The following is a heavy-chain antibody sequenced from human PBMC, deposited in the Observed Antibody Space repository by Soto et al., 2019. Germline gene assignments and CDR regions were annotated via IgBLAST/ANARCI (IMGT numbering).Heavy chain of an antibody. CDR2: IYSGGST. D-gene: IGHD3-3*01. Sequence: PGGSLRLSCAASGFTVSSNYMSWVRQAPGKGLEWVSVIYSGGSTYYADSVKGRFTISRDNSKNTLYLQMNSLRAEDTAVYYCARMNDFWSGYYNYFDYWGQGTLVTVSS. J-gene: IGHJ4*02. CDR1: GFTVSSNY. V-gene: IGHV3-66*01. CDR3: ARMNDFWSGYYNYFDY.